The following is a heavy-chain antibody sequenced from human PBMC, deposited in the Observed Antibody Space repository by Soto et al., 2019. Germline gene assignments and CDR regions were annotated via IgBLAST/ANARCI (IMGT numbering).Heavy chain of an antibody. CDR2: IYSGGST. Sequence: GGSLRLSCAASGFTVSSNYMSWVRQAPGKGLEWVSVIYSGGSTYYAESVKGRFTISRDNSKNTLYLQMNSLRAEDTAVYYCARDRDTIFGVFYMDVWGKGTTVTVSS. CDR3: ARDRDTIFGVFYMDV. V-gene: IGHV3-66*01. D-gene: IGHD3-3*01. J-gene: IGHJ6*03. CDR1: GFTVSSNY.